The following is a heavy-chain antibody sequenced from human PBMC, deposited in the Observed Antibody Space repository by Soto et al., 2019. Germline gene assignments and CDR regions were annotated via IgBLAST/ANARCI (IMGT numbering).Heavy chain of an antibody. V-gene: IGHV1-18*01. J-gene: IGHJ5*02. D-gene: IGHD6-19*01. CDR1: GYTFTSYG. CDR2: ISAYNGNT. Sequence: ASVKVSCKASGYTFTSYGISWVRQAPGQGLEWMGWISAYNGNTNYAQKFQGWVTMTRDTSISTAYMELSRLRSDDTAVYYCARVVSGSSGWYWFDPWGQGTLVTVSS. CDR3: ARVVSGSSGWYWFDP.